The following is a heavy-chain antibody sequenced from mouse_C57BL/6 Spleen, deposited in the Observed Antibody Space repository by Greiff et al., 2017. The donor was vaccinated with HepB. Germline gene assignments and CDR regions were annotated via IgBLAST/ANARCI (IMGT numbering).Heavy chain of an antibody. D-gene: IGHD2-4*01. Sequence: VQLQQSGAELARPGASVKMSCKASGYTFTSYTMHWLKQRPGQGLEWIGYINPSGGYTKYNQKFKDKATLTADKSSSTAYMQLSSLTSEDSAVYDGARGDDYDGDAMDYWGQGTSVTVSS. CDR1: GYTFTSYT. CDR3: ARGDDYDGDAMDY. CDR2: INPSGGYT. V-gene: IGHV1-4*01. J-gene: IGHJ4*01.